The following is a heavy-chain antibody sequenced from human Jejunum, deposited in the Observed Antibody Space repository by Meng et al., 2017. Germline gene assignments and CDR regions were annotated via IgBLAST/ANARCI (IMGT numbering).Heavy chain of an antibody. V-gene: IGHV4-61*02. J-gene: IGHJ4*02. Sequence: QVKLQESGPGLVKPSEPLSLSCSFSGDSLTSGTYFWSWIRQPAGRGLEWVGRIHTSGSTNYNPSLMNRVTISLDTSRNQFSLKMYSVTAADTAVFYCARELQKSAYNQYYFDNWGQGTLVTVSS. D-gene: IGHD5-24*01. CDR2: IHTSGST. CDR1: GDSLTSGTYF. CDR3: ARELQKSAYNQYYFDN.